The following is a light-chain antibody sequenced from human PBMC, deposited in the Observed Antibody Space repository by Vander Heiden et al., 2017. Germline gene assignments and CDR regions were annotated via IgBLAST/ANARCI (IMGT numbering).Light chain of an antibody. CDR1: SSDIGDHDH. CDR3: CSYTRSSTLV. J-gene: IGLJ1*01. V-gene: IGLV2-14*01. CDR2: EVS. Sequence: QSALTQPASVSGSPGQSITISCTGTSSDIGDHDHVSWYQQHPGKVPKVSIYEVSKRPSGVSNRFSGSKSGNTASLTISGLQAEDDADYYCCSYTRSSTLVFGAGTKVTAL.